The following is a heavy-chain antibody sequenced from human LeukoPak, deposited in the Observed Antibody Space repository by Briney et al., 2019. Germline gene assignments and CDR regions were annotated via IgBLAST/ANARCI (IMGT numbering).Heavy chain of an antibody. CDR3: VKDTRTKSQFDY. CDR1: GFTFGSYG. J-gene: IGHJ4*02. D-gene: IGHD2-8*01. Sequence: GGSLRLSCVASGFTFGSYGMHWVRQAPGKGLEWVAFIPSDGSKIYYADSVKGRFTISRDNSKNTVYLQMNSLRAADTAVYYCVKDTRTKSQFDYWGQGTLVTVSS. CDR2: IPSDGSKI. V-gene: IGHV3-30*02.